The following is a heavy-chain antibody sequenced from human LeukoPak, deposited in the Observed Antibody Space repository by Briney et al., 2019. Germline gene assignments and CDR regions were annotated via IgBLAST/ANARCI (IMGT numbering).Heavy chain of an antibody. V-gene: IGHV1-3*01. Sequence: ASVKVSCKAPGYTFTSYAMHWVRQAPGQRLEWMGWINAGNGNTKYSQKFQGRVTITRDTSASTAYMELSSLRSEDTAVYYCARDSYYGSGSYYNWLDYWGQGTLVTVSS. CDR1: GYTFTSYA. D-gene: IGHD3-10*01. CDR2: INAGNGNT. J-gene: IGHJ4*02. CDR3: ARDSYYGSGSYYNWLDY.